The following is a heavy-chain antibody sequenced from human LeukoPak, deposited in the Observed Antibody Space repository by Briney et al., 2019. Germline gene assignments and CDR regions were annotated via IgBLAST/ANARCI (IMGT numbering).Heavy chain of an antibody. CDR2: IYYSGST. V-gene: IGHV4-39*02. CDR1: GDSISSSNYY. CDR3: AREGYGGNYGFDY. D-gene: IGHD4-23*01. J-gene: IGHJ4*02. Sequence: SETLSLTCTVSGDSISSSNYYWGWIRQPPGKGLEWIGSIYYSGSTYYNPSLKSPVTMSVDTSQNQLSLKLSSVTAADTAVYFCAREGYGGNYGFDYWGQGILVTVSS.